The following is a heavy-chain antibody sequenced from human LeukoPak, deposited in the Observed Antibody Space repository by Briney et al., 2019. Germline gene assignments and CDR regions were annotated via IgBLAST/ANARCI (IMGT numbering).Heavy chain of an antibody. Sequence: SETLSLTCTVSSGSISSYYWGWIRQPPGKGLEWIAYGHHSESSNYNPSFRSRVTIPVDTSRNQFSLRLTSVTAADTAVYYCARESAGSLHDSTAAFHYWGQGILVIVSS. J-gene: IGHJ4*02. D-gene: IGHD2-8*02. CDR2: GHHSESS. V-gene: IGHV4-59*01. CDR3: ARESAGSLHDSTAAFHY. CDR1: SGSISSYY.